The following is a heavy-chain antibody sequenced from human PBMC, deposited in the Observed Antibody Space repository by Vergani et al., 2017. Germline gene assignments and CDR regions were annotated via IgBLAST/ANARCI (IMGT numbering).Heavy chain of an antibody. CDR1: VFTFSNAW. J-gene: IGHJ4*02. D-gene: IGHD3-22*01. CDR2: IKSKTDGGTT. V-gene: IGHV3-15*07. Sequence: EVQLVESGGGLVKPGGSLRLSCAASVFTFSNAWMNWVRQAPGKGLEWVGRIKSKTDGGTTDYAAPVKGRFTISRDDSKNTLYLQMNSLKTEDTAVYYCTTDHTTYYYDSSGYRLDYWGQGTLVTVSS. CDR3: TTDHTTYYYDSSGYRLDY.